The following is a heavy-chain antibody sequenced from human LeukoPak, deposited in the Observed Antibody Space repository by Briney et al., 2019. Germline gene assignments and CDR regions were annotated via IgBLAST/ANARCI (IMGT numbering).Heavy chain of an antibody. CDR3: GKEGGA. J-gene: IGHJ5*02. V-gene: IGHV3-23*01. CDR1: GFRFSDYT. Sequence: GGSLRLSCAASGFRFSDYTMTWVRQAPGKGPEWVSAIGGRGGSTYYADFLGGRFTISRDNSKDMLYLQMNSLKVEDTATYYCGKEGGAWGQGTKVTVSS. D-gene: IGHD3-16*01. CDR2: IGGRGGST.